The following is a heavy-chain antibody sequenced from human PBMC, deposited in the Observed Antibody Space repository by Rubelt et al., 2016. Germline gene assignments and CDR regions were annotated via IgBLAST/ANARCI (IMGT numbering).Heavy chain of an antibody. CDR3: ARVLVSGYDIGY. D-gene: IGHD5-12*01. CDR1: SFA. Sequence: SFAINWVRQAPGQGLEWMGWITTNTGNPTYAQGFTGRFVFSLDTSVSTASLQLSSLKAEDTAVYYCARVLVSGYDIGYWGQGTLVTVSS. J-gene: IGHJ4*02. V-gene: IGHV7-4-1*02. CDR2: ITTNTGNP.